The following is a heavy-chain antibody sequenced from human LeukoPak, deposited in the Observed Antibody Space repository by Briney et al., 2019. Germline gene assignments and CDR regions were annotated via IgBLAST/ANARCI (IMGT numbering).Heavy chain of an antibody. CDR2: MNPNSGNT. CDR3: ASRYYYGSGSATHYYGMDV. D-gene: IGHD3-10*01. Sequence: ASVKVSCKASGYTFTSYDINWVRQAPGQGLEWMGWMNPNSGNTGYAQKFQGRVTMTRNTSISTAYMELSSLRSEDTAVYYCASRYYYGSGSATHYYGMDVWGQGTTVTVSS. V-gene: IGHV1-8*01. CDR1: GYTFTSYD. J-gene: IGHJ6*02.